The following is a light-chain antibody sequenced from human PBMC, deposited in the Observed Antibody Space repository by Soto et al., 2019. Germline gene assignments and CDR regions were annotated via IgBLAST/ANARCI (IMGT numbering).Light chain of an antibody. CDR1: QSISSW. J-gene: IGKJ1*01. CDR2: DAS. V-gene: IGKV1-5*01. Sequence: DIKVTQSPLYLSASVGDRVTITCRASQSISSWLAWYQQKPGKAPKLLIYDASSLESGVPSRFSGSGSGTEFTLTISSLQPDDFATYYCQQYNSYSRFGQGTKVDIK. CDR3: QQYNSYSR.